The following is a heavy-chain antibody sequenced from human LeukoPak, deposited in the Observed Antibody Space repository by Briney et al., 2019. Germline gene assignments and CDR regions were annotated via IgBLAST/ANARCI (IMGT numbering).Heavy chain of an antibody. D-gene: IGHD6-13*01. J-gene: IGHJ2*01. CDR2: IYYSGST. Sequence: SETLSLTCTVSSGSISSSSYYWGWIRQPPGKGLEWIGHIYYSGSTNYNPSLKSRVTISVDTSKNQFSLKLSSVTAADTAVYYCARVYYSSSYDYWYFDLWGRGTLVTVSS. CDR1: SGSISSSSYY. V-gene: IGHV4-61*05. CDR3: ARVYYSSSYDYWYFDL.